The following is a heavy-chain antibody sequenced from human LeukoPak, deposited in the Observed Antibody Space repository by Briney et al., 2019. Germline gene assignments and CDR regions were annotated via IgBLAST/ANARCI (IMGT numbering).Heavy chain of an antibody. CDR3: AKQIYYTSRNQRETSDY. V-gene: IGHV3-23*01. Sequence: GGSLRLSCAASGFAFSTYAMSWVRQAPGKGLQWVSAISSGGTSTYYADSVRGRFTISRDNSKNTLYLQMSSLRAEDTAVYYCAKQIYYTSRNQRETSDYWGQGTLVTVSS. D-gene: IGHD3-10*01. CDR1: GFAFSTYA. J-gene: IGHJ4*02. CDR2: ISSGGTST.